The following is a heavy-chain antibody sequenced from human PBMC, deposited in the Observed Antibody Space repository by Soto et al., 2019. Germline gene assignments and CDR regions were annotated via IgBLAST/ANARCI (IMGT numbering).Heavy chain of an antibody. Sequence: EVQLVESGGGLVQPGGSLRLSCAASGFTFSDHSMDWFRQAPGKGLDWVGRTRDKANSYTTEYAASVKGRFTFSRDDSKNALSLPMNSLKIEDTAVYYCASRIDDYWGQGTLVTVSS. CDR3: ASRIDDY. J-gene: IGHJ4*02. V-gene: IGHV3-72*01. CDR2: TRDKANSYTT. CDR1: GFTFSDHS.